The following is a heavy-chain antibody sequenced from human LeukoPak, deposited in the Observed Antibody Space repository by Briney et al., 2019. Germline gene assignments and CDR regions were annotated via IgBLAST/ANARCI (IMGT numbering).Heavy chain of an antibody. CDR3: ARVSTQDPIYYGAGRYDY. CDR2: INSSGGGI. D-gene: IGHD3-10*01. V-gene: IGHV1-46*04. CDR1: GYTFTSYY. Sequence: ASVKVSCKASGYTFTSYYLHWVRQAPGQGLEWMGIINSSGGGISYAQKLQGRVTMTSDTSTSTVYMELSSLRSEDTAVYFCARVSTQDPIYYGAGRYDYWGQGTLVTVSS. J-gene: IGHJ4*01.